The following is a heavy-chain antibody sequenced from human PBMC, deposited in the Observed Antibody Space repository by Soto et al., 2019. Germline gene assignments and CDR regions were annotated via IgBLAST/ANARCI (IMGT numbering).Heavy chain of an antibody. V-gene: IGHV3-23*01. Sequence: GCLRLSCAASGFTFSNNAMSWVRQAPGKGLEWVSAITGGGDNTHYADSVKGRFTISRDNSKNTLYLQMNSLRAEDTAIYYCAKDGGLGRVDPWGQGTLVTVSS. CDR3: AKDGGLGRVDP. CDR1: GFTFSNNA. J-gene: IGHJ5*02. CDR2: ITGGGDNT. D-gene: IGHD6-19*01.